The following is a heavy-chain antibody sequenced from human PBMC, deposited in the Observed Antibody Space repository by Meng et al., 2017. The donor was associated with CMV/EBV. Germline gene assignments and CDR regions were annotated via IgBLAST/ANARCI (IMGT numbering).Heavy chain of an antibody. Sequence: GESLKISCAASGFTFSSYSMSWVRQAPGKGLEWVSSISSSSSYIYYADSVKGRFTISRDNAKNSLYLQMNSLRAEDTAVYYCARDLAAGTRIFDYWGQGTLVTVSS. CDR3: ARDLAAGTRIFDY. CDR2: ISSSSSYI. D-gene: IGHD6-13*01. J-gene: IGHJ4*02. CDR1: GFTFSSYS. V-gene: IGHV3-21*01.